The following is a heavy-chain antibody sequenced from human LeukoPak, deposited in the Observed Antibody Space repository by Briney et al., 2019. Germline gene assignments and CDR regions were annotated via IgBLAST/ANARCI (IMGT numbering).Heavy chain of an antibody. Sequence: GGSLRLSCAASGFTFSDYYMSWIRQAPGKGLEWVSYISSSGSTIYYADSVKGRFTISRDNAKSSLYLQMNSLRAEDTAVYYCARVLVGSSTSLQYYFDYWGQGTLVTVSS. D-gene: IGHD2-2*01. CDR2: ISSSGSTI. V-gene: IGHV3-11*01. CDR1: GFTFSDYY. J-gene: IGHJ4*02. CDR3: ARVLVGSSTSLQYYFDY.